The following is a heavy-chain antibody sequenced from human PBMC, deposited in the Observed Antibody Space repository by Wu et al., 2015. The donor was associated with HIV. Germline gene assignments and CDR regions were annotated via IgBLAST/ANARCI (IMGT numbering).Heavy chain of an antibody. CDR1: GYTFTGYY. J-gene: IGHJ4*02. CDR3: ARVGSSSWPDY. Sequence: QVQLVQSGAEVKKPGASVKVSCKASGYTFTGYYMHWVRQAPGQGLEWMGWINPMVGTTNFAQKFQGRLSITTDESMTTVYMELSRLKYDDTAVYYCARVGSSSWPDYWGQGTLVTVSS. V-gene: IGHV1-2*02. D-gene: IGHD6-13*01. CDR2: INPMVGTT.